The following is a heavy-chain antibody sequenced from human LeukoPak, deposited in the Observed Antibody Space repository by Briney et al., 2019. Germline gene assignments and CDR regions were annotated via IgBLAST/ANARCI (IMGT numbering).Heavy chain of an antibody. CDR1: GFTFGDYA. CDR3: TTRDYSNWFDP. J-gene: IGHJ5*02. V-gene: IGHV3-49*04. D-gene: IGHD2-15*01. Sequence: GGSLRLSCTASGFTFGDYAMSWVRQAPGKGLEWVGFIRSKTYGETPEYAASVKGRFTISRDDSKGSSYLQMNSLKTQDTAMYYCTTRDYSNWFDPWGQGTLVTVSS. CDR2: IRSKTYGETP.